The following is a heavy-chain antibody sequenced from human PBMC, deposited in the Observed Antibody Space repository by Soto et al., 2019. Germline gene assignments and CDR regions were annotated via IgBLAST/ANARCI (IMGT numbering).Heavy chain of an antibody. V-gene: IGHV3-21*01. D-gene: IGHD5-12*01. J-gene: IGHJ4*02. CDR2: ISSSSSYI. CDR1: GFTFSSYS. Sequence: EVQLVESGGGLVKPGGSLRLTCAASGFTFSSYSMNWVRQAPGKGLEWVSSISSSSSYIYYADSVKGRFTISRDNAKNSLYLQMNSLRAEDTAVYYCARDIVATFDYWGQGTLVTVSS. CDR3: ARDIVATFDY.